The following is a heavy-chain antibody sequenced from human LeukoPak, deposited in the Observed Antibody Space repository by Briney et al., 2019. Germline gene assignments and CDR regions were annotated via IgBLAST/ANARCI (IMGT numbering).Heavy chain of an antibody. CDR2: IYYSGST. CDR1: NGSISSSSYY. J-gene: IGHJ6*03. V-gene: IGHV4-39*01. Sequence: SETLSLTCTVSNGSISSSSYYWGWIRQPPGKGLEWLGSIYYSGSTYYNPSLKSRVTISVDTSKTQFSLKLTSVTAADTAVYYCARHWPRGAPKPGYMDVWGKGTTVTVSS. D-gene: IGHD3-10*01. CDR3: ARHWPRGAPKPGYMDV.